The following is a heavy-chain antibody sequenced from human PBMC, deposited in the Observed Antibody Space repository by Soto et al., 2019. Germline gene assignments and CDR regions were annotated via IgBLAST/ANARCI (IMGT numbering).Heavy chain of an antibody. CDR3: ARDGGIGNSSLYYYYYYMDV. CDR1: GGSISSYY. CDR2: IYYSGST. J-gene: IGHJ6*03. V-gene: IGHV4-59*01. D-gene: IGHD3-16*01. Sequence: PSETLSLTCTVSGGSISSYYWSWIRQPPGKGLEWIGHIYYSGSTNYNPSLKSRVTISVDTSKNQFSLKLSSVTAADTAVYYCARDGGIGNSSLYYYYYYMDVWGKGTTVTVSS.